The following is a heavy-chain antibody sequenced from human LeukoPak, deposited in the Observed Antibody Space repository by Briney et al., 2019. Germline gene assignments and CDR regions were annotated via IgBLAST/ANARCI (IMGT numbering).Heavy chain of an antibody. CDR3: TTLQLRTTGFDF. D-gene: IGHD2-2*01. CDR2: IKSKSDGGTI. V-gene: IGHV3-15*01. CDR1: GFTFIDYA. J-gene: IGHJ4*02. Sequence: GGSLRLSCAASGFTFIDYAMNWVRQVPGKGLEWVARIKSKSDGGTIDYAAPVEGRFTISRDDSKNTLYLQMNSLKVEDTALYYCTTLQLRTTGFDFWGQGTLVAVSS.